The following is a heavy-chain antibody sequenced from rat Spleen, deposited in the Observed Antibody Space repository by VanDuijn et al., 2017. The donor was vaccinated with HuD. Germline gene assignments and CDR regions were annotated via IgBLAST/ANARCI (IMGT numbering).Heavy chain of an antibody. Sequence: QVQLKESGPGLVQPSQTLSLTCTVSGFSLTTYHVSWVRQPPGKGLQWMGGIWGDGSTEHNSALKSRLSITRDTSKSQIFLKMNSLQNDDTAIYFCLVNWGPWGQGIMVTVSS. CDR1: GFSLTTYH. D-gene: IGHD5-1*01. CDR3: LVNWGP. CDR2: IWGDGST. J-gene: IGHJ2*01. V-gene: IGHV2-43*01.